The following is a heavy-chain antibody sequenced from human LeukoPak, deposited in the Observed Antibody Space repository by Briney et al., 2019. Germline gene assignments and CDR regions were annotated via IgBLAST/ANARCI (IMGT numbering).Heavy chain of an antibody. CDR2: INPSGGST. V-gene: IGHV1-46*01. Sequence: ASVKVSCKASGYTFTSYYMHWVRQAPGQGLEWMGIINPSGGSTSYAQKFQGRVTMTRDTSTSTVYMELSSLRSEDTAVYYCARGGRVSGVWGSYRYHYWGQGTLVTVSS. CDR1: GYTFTSYY. CDR3: ARGGRVSGVWGSYRYHY. J-gene: IGHJ4*02. D-gene: IGHD3-16*02.